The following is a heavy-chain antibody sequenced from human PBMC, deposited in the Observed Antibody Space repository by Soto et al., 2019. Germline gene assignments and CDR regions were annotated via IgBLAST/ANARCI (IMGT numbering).Heavy chain of an antibody. CDR3: ASSHIVVVTPIHDWFDP. D-gene: IGHD2-21*02. CDR2: IIPIFGTA. J-gene: IGHJ5*02. CDR1: GGTFSSYA. Sequence: ASVKVSCKASGGTFSSYAISWVRQAPGQGLEWMGGIIPIFGTANYAQKFQGRVTITADKSTSTAYMELSSLRSEDTAVYYCASSHIVVVTPIHDWFDPSGQGTLVALCS. V-gene: IGHV1-69*06.